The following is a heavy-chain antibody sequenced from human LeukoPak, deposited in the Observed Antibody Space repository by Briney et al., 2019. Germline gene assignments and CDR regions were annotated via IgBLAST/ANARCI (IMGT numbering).Heavy chain of an antibody. D-gene: IGHD3-22*01. CDR1: GVSITNNY. J-gene: IGHJ4*02. Sequence: SETLSLTCTVSGVSITNNYWSWIRQPPGKALEYIGYIYYSGSTNYNPSLKSRVTLSVDTSKNQFSLKLTSVTAADTAVYYCATTYYYDSSGYDGEYYFDYWGQGTLVTVSS. CDR2: IYYSGST. V-gene: IGHV4-59*08. CDR3: ATTYYYDSSGYDGEYYFDY.